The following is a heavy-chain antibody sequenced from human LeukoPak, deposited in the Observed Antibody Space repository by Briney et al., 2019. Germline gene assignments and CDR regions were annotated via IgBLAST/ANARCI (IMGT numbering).Heavy chain of an antibody. CDR3: ARHTDRSDASDI. J-gene: IGHJ3*02. V-gene: IGHV4-34*01. CDR1: GGSISGYY. D-gene: IGHD5-18*01. Sequence: PSETLSLTCTVSGGSISGYYWSWIRQPPGKGLEWIGEINHSGSTNYNPSLKSRVTISVDTSKNQFSLKLSSVTAADTAVYYCARHTDRSDASDIWGQGTMVTVSS. CDR2: INHSGST.